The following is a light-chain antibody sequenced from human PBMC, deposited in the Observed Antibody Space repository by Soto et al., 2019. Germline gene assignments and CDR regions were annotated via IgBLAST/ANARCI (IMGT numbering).Light chain of an antibody. CDR1: SSNIGAGYD. Sequence: QSVLTQPPSVSGAPGQRVTISCTGSSSNIGAGYDVHWYQQLPGTAPKLLIYGNSNRPSGVPDRFSGSKSGTSASLAITGLQAEDEADYYCSSYAGSNNLHVLFGGGTKLIVL. CDR2: GNS. V-gene: IGLV1-40*01. CDR3: SSYAGSNNLHVL. J-gene: IGLJ2*01.